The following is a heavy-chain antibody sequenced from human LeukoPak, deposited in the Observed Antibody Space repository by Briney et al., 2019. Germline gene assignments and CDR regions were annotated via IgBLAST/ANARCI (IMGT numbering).Heavy chain of an antibody. J-gene: IGHJ4*02. CDR1: SGSISSNSYY. D-gene: IGHD6-6*01. V-gene: IGHV4-39*01. Sequence: SETLSLTCTVYSGSISSNSYYWGWIRQPPGKGLERIGNIYYSGNTHYNPSLKSRVTIFVDTSKNLISLKLSSVTAADTAVYYCARRWKAARPGDYFDYWGQRTLVTVSS. CDR3: ARRWKAARPGDYFDY. CDR2: IYYSGNT.